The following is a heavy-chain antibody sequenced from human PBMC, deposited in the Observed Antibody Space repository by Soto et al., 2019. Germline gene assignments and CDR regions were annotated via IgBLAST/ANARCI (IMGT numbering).Heavy chain of an antibody. J-gene: IGHJ4*02. D-gene: IGHD2-15*01. V-gene: IGHV3-7*02. Sequence: EVQLVESGGGLVQPGGSLRLSCAASGFTFSSYWMSWVRQAPGKGLEWVANIKQDGSEKYYVDSVKGRFTISRDNAKNVLYLEMEGVGGGGGGVDVGGGGWGGGGGVGGGGGGGDYWGQGTLVTVSS. CDR1: GFTFSSYW. CDR3: GGGWGGGGGVGGGGGGGDY. CDR2: IKQDGSEK.